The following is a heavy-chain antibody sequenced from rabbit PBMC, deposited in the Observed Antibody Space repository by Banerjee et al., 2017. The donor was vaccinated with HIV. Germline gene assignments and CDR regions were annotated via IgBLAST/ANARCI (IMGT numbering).Heavy chain of an antibody. D-gene: IGHD8-1*01. J-gene: IGHJ6*01. V-gene: IGHV1S40*01. CDR2: IDTGSRDFT. Sequence: QSLEESGGDLVQPGASLTLTCTASGFDFSAYTFMCWVRQAPGKGLEWIACIDTGSRDFTYYASWAKGRFTISKTSSTTVTLQMTSLTAADTATYFCARDTGSSFSSYGMDLWGQGTLVTVS. CDR1: GFDFSAYTF. CDR3: ARDTGSSFSSYGMDL.